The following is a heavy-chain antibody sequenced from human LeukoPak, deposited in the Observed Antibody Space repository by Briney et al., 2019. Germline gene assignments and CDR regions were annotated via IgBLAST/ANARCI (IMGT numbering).Heavy chain of an antibody. CDR3: ARPYDTRGYFPDY. D-gene: IGHD3-22*01. J-gene: IGHJ4*02. V-gene: IGHV3-21*01. CDR2: ISRGSDHI. Sequence: PGGSLRLSCAASGSTFSSYSMNWVRQAPGKGLEWVSSISRGSDHIFYADSMKGRFTISRDNAKNSLYLQMNSLGAEDTAVYYCARPYDTRGYFPDYWGQGTLVTVSS. CDR1: GSTFSSYS.